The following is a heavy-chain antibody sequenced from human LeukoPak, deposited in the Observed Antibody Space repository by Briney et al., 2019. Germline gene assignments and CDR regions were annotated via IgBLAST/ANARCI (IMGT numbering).Heavy chain of an antibody. CDR1: GGSITTHYNY. Sequence: SGTLSLTCTVSGGSITTHYNYWGWIRQPPGNGLEGIGRIPYSGNTYYSPSLQSRVTMSLGTSRNNFSLKLSSVTNADTAVYYCARLYFDFWSGCSDYWGQGTLDTVSS. D-gene: IGHD3-3*01. CDR3: ARLYFDFWSGCSDY. CDR2: IPYSGNT. J-gene: IGHJ4*02. V-gene: IGHV4-39*02.